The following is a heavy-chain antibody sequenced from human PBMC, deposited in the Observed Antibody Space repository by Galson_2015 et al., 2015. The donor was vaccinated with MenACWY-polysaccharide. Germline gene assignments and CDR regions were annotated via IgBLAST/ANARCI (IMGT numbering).Heavy chain of an antibody. V-gene: IGHV3-23*01. J-gene: IGHJ6*02. D-gene: IGHD2-2*01. CDR3: LVVPGGNYRAMDV. Sequence: SLRLSCAASGFTFSSYAMSWVRQAPGKGLEWVAATSGSGGTTYYADSVKGRFTISRDNSKNMVYLQMNSPRAEDTAVYYSLVVPGGNYRAMDVWGQGTTVTVSS. CDR2: TSGSGGTT. CDR1: GFTFSSYA.